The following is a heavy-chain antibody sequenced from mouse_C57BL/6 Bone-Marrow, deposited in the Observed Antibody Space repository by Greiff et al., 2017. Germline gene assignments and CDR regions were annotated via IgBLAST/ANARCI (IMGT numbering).Heavy chain of an antibody. V-gene: IGHV1-81*01. CDR2: IYPRSGNT. J-gene: IGHJ1*03. CDR1: GYTFTSYG. Sequence: QVHVKQSGAELARPGASVKLSCKASGYTFTSYGISWVKQRTGQGLEWIGEIYPRSGNTYYNEKFKGKATLTADTSSSTAYMELRSLTSEDSAVYFCARDYYGRGGSYFDVWGTGTTVTVSS. D-gene: IGHD1-1*01. CDR3: ARDYYGRGGSYFDV.